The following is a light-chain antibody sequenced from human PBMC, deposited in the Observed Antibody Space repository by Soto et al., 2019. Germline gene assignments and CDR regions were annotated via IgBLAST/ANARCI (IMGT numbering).Light chain of an antibody. CDR3: QQYNSSPLT. V-gene: IGKV3-20*01. J-gene: IGKJ4*01. CDR2: ATS. Sequence: IVLTQSPATLSLSPGERATLSCRASQSVSSSYLAWYQQKPGQAPRLLIYATSSRASGIPDRFSGSGSGTDFTLTISRLEPEDFAVYYCQQYNSSPLTFGGGTKVDIK. CDR1: QSVSSSY.